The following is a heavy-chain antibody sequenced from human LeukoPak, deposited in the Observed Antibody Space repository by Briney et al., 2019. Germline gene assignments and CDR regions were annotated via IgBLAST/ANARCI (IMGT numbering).Heavy chain of an antibody. CDR3: ASYFDILTGYYSRDAFAI. CDR2: ISGSGGST. D-gene: IGHD3-9*01. CDR1: GFTFSSYA. V-gene: IGHV3-23*01. J-gene: IGHJ3*02. Sequence: GGSLRHSCAASGFTFSSYAMSWVRQAPGKGLEWVSAISGSGGSTYYADSVKGRFTISRDNSKNTLYLQMNSLRAEDTAVYYCASYFDILTGYYSRDAFAIWGQGTMVTVSS.